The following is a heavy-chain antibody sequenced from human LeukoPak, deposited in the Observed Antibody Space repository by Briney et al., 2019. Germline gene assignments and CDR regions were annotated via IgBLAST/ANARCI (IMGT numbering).Heavy chain of an antibody. Sequence: PGGSLRSSCAAPGFTFSSSAMSWVRQPPGKGWKWVSSISARGISTYYADSVKGRFTISRDNSKNTLYLQMNSLRGDDIGVYYCAKSFDFSNGHSPILTPFDSWGQGTLVSVSS. D-gene: IGHD3-3*01. J-gene: IGHJ4*02. CDR1: GFTFSSSA. CDR2: ISARGIST. V-gene: IGHV3-23*01. CDR3: AKSFDFSNGHSPILTPFDS.